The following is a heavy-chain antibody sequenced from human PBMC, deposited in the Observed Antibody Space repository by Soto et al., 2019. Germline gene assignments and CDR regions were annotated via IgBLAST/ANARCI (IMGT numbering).Heavy chain of an antibody. V-gene: IGHV1-46*01. D-gene: IGHD3-10*01. J-gene: IGHJ4*02. Sequence: ASVKVSCKASGYTFTSYYMHWVRQAPGQGLEWMGIINPSLKSRVTVSVDTSKNQFSLNLNSVTAADTAVYCCARHGSGSQYPIDHWGQGTLVTVSS. CDR2: INP. CDR3: ARHGSGSQYPIDH. CDR1: GYTFTSYY.